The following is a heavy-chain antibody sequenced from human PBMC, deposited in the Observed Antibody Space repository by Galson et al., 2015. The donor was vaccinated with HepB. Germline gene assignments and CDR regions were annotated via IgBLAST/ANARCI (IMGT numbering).Heavy chain of an antibody. CDR3: VRPKKVGQSSFCLTSSCYEAFEM. CDR1: GYTFTSHD. CDR2: INPNSGNT. D-gene: IGHD2-15*01. V-gene: IGHV1-8*01. Sequence: SVKVSCKAVGYTFTSHDINWVRQATGQGLEWMGWINPNSGNTGYAQRFQGRVSMTRDASMNTVFMELTSLGSEDTAVYFCVRPKKVGQSSFCLTSSCYEAFEMWGQRTTVTVSS. J-gene: IGHJ3*02.